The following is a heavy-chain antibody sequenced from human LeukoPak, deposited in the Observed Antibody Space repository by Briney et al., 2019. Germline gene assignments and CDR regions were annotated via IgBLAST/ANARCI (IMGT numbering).Heavy chain of an antibody. D-gene: IGHD3-10*01. CDR3: ARDGVFDY. CDR1: GYTFTTYN. V-gene: IGHV1-46*01. Sequence: GASVKVSCKASGYTFTTYNIHWARQAPGQGLEWMGIINPSGYYTTYAQKFQGRVTMTRDTSTSTVHMELSSLTSEDTAVYYCARDGVFDYWGQGTLVTVPS. CDR2: INPSGYYT. J-gene: IGHJ4*02.